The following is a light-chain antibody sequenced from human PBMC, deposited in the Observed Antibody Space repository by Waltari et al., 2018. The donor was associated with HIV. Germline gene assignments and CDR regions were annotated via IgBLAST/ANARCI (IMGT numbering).Light chain of an antibody. J-gene: IGLJ1*01. CDR1: SSDVGAFHY. CDR3: CSYAGTYTGV. V-gene: IGLV2-11*01. CDR2: DVD. Sequence: QSALTQPRSVSGSPGQSVTISCTGTSSDVGAFHYVSWYQQHPGKAPKLIIYDVDKRPSGVPSRFAGSKSGNTASLTISGLHAEDEADYDCCSYAGTYTGVFGSGAEVTVL.